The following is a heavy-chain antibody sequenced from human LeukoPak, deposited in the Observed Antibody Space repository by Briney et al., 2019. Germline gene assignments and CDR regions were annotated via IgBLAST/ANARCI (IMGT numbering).Heavy chain of an antibody. V-gene: IGHV1-69*05. D-gene: IGHD3-3*01. J-gene: IGHJ3*02. CDR1: GGTFSSYA. CDR3: ACKPTIVGVVTNHDAFDI. Sequence: SVEVSCKASGGTFSSYAISWVRQAPGQGLEWMGGIIPIFGTANYAQKFQGRVTITTDESTSTAYMELSSLRSEDTAVYYCACKPTIVGVVTNHDAFDIWGQGTMVTVSS. CDR2: IIPIFGTA.